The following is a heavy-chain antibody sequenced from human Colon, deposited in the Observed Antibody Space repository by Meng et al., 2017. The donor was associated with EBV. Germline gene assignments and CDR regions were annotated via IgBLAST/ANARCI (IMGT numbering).Heavy chain of an antibody. CDR3: SRDLVGSDDD. J-gene: IGHJ4*02. CDR1: GFTFSNYW. CDR2: TNEDGGIT. D-gene: IGHD6-25*01. V-gene: IGHV3-74*01. Sequence: ELQREESGGASVQPGGSLRLPCAAFGFTFSNYWMHWVRQVPGKGLEWVSRTNEDGGITTYADSVKGRFTISRDNTKNTLYLQMNSLRAEDTAMYFCSRDLVGSDDDWGQGTLVTVSS.